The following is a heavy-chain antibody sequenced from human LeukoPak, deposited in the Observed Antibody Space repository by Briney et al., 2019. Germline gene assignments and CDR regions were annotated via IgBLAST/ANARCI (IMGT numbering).Heavy chain of an antibody. D-gene: IGHD1-26*01. CDR1: GYTFTSYG. V-gene: IGHV1-18*01. CDR2: ISAYNGNT. Sequence: ASVKVSCKASGYTFTSYGISWVRQAPGQGLEWMGWISAYNGNTNYAQKLQGRVTMTTDTSTSTAYMELRSLRSDDTAVYYCARDSEGATRFNWFDPWGQGTLVTVSS. J-gene: IGHJ5*02. CDR3: ARDSEGATRFNWFDP.